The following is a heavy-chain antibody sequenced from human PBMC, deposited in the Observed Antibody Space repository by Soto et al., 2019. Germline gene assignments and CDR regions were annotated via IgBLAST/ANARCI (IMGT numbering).Heavy chain of an antibody. CDR2: ISSNGGST. J-gene: IGHJ4*02. CDR3: ARSSSSTMVRGVMPIIRDY. D-gene: IGHD3-10*01. CDR1: GFTFSSYA. Sequence: EVQLVESGGGLVQPGGSLRLSCAASGFTFSSYAMHWVRQAPGKGLEYVSAISSNGGSTYYANSVQGRFTISRDTSKNTLYLQMGSLRAEDMAVYYCARSSSSTMVRGVMPIIRDYWGQGTLVTVSS. V-gene: IGHV3-64*01.